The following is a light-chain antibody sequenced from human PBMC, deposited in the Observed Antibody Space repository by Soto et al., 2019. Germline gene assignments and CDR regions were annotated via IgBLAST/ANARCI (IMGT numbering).Light chain of an antibody. CDR1: RSDIGTYKF. V-gene: IGLV2-23*01. CDR2: EAS. J-gene: IGLJ2*01. Sequence: QSALTQPASVSGSPGQSITISCIGSRSDIGTYKFVSWYQHHPGRAPKVIIYEASRRPSGVSNRFSASKSGNTASLTVSRLQAEDEADYYCCSLTGSNNFIFGGGTKVTVL. CDR3: CSLTGSNNFI.